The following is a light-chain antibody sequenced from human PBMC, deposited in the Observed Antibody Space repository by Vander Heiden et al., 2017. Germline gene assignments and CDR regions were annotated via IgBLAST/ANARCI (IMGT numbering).Light chain of an antibody. CDR2: AAS. CDR3: QHRNYDPPLFT. V-gene: IGKV1-9*01. CDR1: RGISFY. J-gene: IGKJ3*01. Sequence: DIQLTQSPSFLSASVGDTITITCRASRGISFYLAWYQQKPGKAPKLLIYAASTLQDGVPSRFSGSGSGTVFTLTISGLQPGDFATYYCQHRNYDPPLFTFGPGTRVDIK.